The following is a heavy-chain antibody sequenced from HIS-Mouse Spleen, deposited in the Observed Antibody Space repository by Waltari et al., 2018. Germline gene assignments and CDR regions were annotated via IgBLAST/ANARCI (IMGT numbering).Heavy chain of an antibody. D-gene: IGHD3-22*01. Sequence: EVQLVESGGGLIQPGGSLRLSCAASAFTVSSNYMSWVRQAPGKGLEWVSVIYSGGSTYYADSVKGRFTISRDNSKNTLYLQMNSLRAEDTAVYYCARDNYDSSGYYHWGQGTLVTVSS. V-gene: IGHV3-53*01. CDR2: IYSGGST. CDR3: ARDNYDSSGYYH. J-gene: IGHJ4*02. CDR1: AFTVSSNY.